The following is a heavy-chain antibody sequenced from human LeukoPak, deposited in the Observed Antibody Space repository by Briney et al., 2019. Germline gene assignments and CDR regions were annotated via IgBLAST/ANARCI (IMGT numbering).Heavy chain of an antibody. CDR1: GFTVNSNY. D-gene: IGHD4-17*01. CDR3: AKALYGDYGRFDY. J-gene: IGHJ4*02. Sequence: GGSLRLSCAASGFTVNSNYMSWVRQAPGKGLEWVSTISDGGSDTHYADSVKGRFTISRDNSKNTLYLQMNSLRAEDTAVYYCAKALYGDYGRFDYWGQGTLVTVSS. CDR2: ISDGGSDT. V-gene: IGHV3-23*01.